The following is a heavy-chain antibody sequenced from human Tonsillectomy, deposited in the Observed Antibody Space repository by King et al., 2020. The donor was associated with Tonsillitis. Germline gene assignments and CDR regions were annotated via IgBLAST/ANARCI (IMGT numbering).Heavy chain of an antibody. V-gene: IGHV4-59*01. Sequence: VQLQESGPGLVKPSETLSLTCTVSGGSISSYYWTWIRQPPGKGLEWIGYIYYIGSTNYNPSLKSRVTISEDTSKNQLSLQLSSVTAADTGIYYCARGVSSWDFDYWGQGILVTVSS. CDR1: GGSISSYY. CDR3: ARGVSSWDFDY. J-gene: IGHJ4*02. CDR2: IYYIGST. D-gene: IGHD6-13*01.